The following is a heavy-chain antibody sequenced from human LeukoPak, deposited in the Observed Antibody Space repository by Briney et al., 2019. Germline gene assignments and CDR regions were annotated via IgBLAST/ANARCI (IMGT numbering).Heavy chain of an antibody. Sequence: SETLSLTCTVSGGSIRSYYWSWIRQPPGKGLEWIGYIYYSGSTTNYNPSLKSRVTISVDTSNNQFSLKLSSVTAADTAVYYCARPIYDSSGYYAFNIWGQGTMVTVSS. CDR3: ARPIYDSSGYYAFNI. V-gene: IGHV4-59*08. D-gene: IGHD3-22*01. CDR2: IYYSGSTT. CDR1: GGSIRSYY. J-gene: IGHJ3*02.